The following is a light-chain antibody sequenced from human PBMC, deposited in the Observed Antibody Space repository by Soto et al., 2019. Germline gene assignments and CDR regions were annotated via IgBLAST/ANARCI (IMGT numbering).Light chain of an antibody. V-gene: IGKV4-1*01. CDR1: QSVLYSPNNKNY. J-gene: IGKJ1*01. Sequence: DIVMTQSPDSLAVSLGERATINCKSSQSVLYSPNNKNYLAWYQQKPGQPPKLLVYWASTRESGVPDRFSGIWSGTDFTLTISSLQSEDAAVYYCHQYHSAPHTFGQGTKVEIK. CDR3: HQYHSAPHT. CDR2: WAS.